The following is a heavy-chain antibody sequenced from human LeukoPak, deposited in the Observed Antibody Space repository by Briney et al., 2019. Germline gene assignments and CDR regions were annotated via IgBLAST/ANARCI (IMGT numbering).Heavy chain of an antibody. V-gene: IGHV3-23*01. CDR2: ISGSGGST. CDR3: AKTILVATINHFDY. Sequence: GGSLRLSCAASGFTFSSYAMSWVRQAPGKGLEWVSAISGSGGSTYYADSVKGRLTISRDNSKNTLYLQMNSLRAEDTAVYYCAKTILVATINHFDYWGQGTLVTVSS. J-gene: IGHJ4*02. D-gene: IGHD5-12*01. CDR1: GFTFSSYA.